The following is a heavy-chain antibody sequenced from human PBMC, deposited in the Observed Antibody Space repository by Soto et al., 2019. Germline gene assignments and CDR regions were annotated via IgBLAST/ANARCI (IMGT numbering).Heavy chain of an antibody. D-gene: IGHD6-6*01. V-gene: IGHV3-23*01. Sequence: EVQLLESGGGLVQPGGSLRLSCAASGFTFSSYAMSWVRQAPGKGLEWVSDISGSGGSTYYADSVKGRFTISRDNSKNTLYLQMNSFRAEDTAVYYCAKDKGAGLQLGFDYWGQVTLVTVSS. J-gene: IGHJ4*02. CDR3: AKDKGAGLQLGFDY. CDR1: GFTFSSYA. CDR2: ISGSGGST.